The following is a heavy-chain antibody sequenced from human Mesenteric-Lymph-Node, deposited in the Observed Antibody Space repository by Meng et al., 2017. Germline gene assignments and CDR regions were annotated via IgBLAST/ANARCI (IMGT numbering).Heavy chain of an antibody. CDR3: GLDSSGFPFDY. D-gene: IGHD3-22*01. J-gene: IGHJ4*02. V-gene: IGHV3-23*01. CDR1: GFSFSSYA. Sequence: GGSLRLSCAASGFSFSSYAMRWVRQAPGKGLEWVSSIGGGGLSSLSTYYADSVKGRFTISRDNSKTTLYLQMNSLRAEDTAVYYCGLDSSGFPFDYWGQGTLVTVSS. CDR2: IGGGGLSSLST.